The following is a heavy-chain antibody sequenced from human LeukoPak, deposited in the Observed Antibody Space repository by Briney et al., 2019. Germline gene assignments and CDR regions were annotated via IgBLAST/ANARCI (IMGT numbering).Heavy chain of an antibody. V-gene: IGHV5-51*01. CDR2: IYPGDSDT. Sequence: GESLKISCKGSGYSFTSYWIGWVRQMPGKGLEWIGIIYPGDSDTRYSPSFQGQVTISADKSISTAYLQWSSLKASDTAMYYCARQLDYDFWSGYSYGMDVWGQGTTVTVSS. CDR1: GYSFTSYW. D-gene: IGHD3-3*01. CDR3: ARQLDYDFWSGYSYGMDV. J-gene: IGHJ6*02.